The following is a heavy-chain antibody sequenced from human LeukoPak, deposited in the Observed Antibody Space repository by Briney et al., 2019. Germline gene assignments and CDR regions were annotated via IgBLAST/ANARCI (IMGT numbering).Heavy chain of an antibody. CDR2: INTNTENP. V-gene: IGHV7-4-1*02. D-gene: IGHD2-2*01. Sequence: GALVKVSCKASGYTFTSYAMNWVRQAPGQGLEWMGWINTNTENPTYAQGFTGRFVFSLDTSVSTAYLQISSLKAEDTAVYYCATSVVPAAMGEGYYYYGMDVWGQGTTVIVSS. CDR1: GYTFTSYA. CDR3: ATSVVPAAMGEGYYYYGMDV. J-gene: IGHJ6*02.